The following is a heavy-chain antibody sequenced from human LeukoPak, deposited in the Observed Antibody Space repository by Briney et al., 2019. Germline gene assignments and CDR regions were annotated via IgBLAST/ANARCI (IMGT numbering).Heavy chain of an antibody. CDR2: ISGGGGST. CDR1: GFTFSSYA. D-gene: IGHD3-3*01. V-gene: IGHV3-23*01. J-gene: IGHJ4*02. CDR3: AKDLLLPRDDFWSGYATEPDGY. Sequence: GGSLRLSCAASGFTFSSYAMSWVRQAPGKGLEWVSVISGGGGSTYYADSVKGRFSISRDNSKNTLYLQMNSLRAEDTAVYYCAKDLLLPRDDFWSGYATEPDGYWGQGTLVTVSS.